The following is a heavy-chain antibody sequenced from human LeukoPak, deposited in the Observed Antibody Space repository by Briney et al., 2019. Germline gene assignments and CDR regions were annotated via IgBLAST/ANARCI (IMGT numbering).Heavy chain of an antibody. CDR2: ISGSGTGT. CDR1: GFTFSSYV. J-gene: IGHJ4*02. D-gene: IGHD4-23*01. CDR3: ARDSPDYGGKGFDY. Sequence: PGGSLRLSCAASGFTFSSYVMSWVRQAPGKGLEWVSGISGSGTGTYYTDSVKGRFTISRDNSKNSLYLQMNSLRAEDTAIYYCARDSPDYGGKGFDYWGQGTLVTVSS. V-gene: IGHV3-23*01.